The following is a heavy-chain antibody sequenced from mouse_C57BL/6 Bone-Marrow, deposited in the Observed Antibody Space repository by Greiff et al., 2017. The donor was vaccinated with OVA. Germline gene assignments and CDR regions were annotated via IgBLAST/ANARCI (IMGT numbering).Heavy chain of an antibody. J-gene: IGHJ2*01. D-gene: IGHD1-1*01. CDR1: GYTFTSYW. V-gene: IGHV1-64*01. Sequence: QVQLQQPGAELVKPGASVKLSCKASGYTFTSYWMHWVKQRPGQGLEWIGMIHPNSGSTNYNEKFKSKATLTVDKASSTAYMQLSSLTSEDSAVYDCARWDYYGSSPDYWGQGTTLTVSS. CDR2: IHPNSGST. CDR3: ARWDYYGSSPDY.